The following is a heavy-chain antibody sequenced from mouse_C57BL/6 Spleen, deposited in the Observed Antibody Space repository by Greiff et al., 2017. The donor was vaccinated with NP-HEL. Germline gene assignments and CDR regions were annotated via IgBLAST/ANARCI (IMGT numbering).Heavy chain of an antibody. CDR1: GFSLTSYA. CDR2: IWTGGGT. CDR3: AEYDYDGAMDD. J-gene: IGHJ4*01. D-gene: IGHD2-4*01. Sequence: VQLVESGPGLVAPSQSLSITCTVSGFSLTSYAIRWVRQPPGKGLEWLGVIWTGGGTNYNSALISRLSISTNNTKSQVFLKMNSLQTDDTARYYCAEYDYDGAMDDWGQGTSVTVSS. V-gene: IGHV2-9-1*01.